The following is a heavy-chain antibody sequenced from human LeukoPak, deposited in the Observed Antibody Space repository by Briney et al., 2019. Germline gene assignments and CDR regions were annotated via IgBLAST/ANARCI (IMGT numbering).Heavy chain of an antibody. CDR1: GFTFSSYG. CDR3: AKVDYYDSSGPIDY. Sequence: GGSLRLSCEASGFTFSSYGMHWVRQAPGKGLEWVAVIWYDGSNKYYADSVKGRFTISRDNSKNTLYLQMNSLRAEDTAVYYCAKVDYYDSSGPIDYWGQGTLVTVSS. D-gene: IGHD3-22*01. CDR2: IWYDGSNK. J-gene: IGHJ4*02. V-gene: IGHV3-33*06.